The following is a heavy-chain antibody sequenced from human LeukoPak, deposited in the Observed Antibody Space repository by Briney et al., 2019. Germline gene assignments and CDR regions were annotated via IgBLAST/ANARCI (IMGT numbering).Heavy chain of an antibody. Sequence: PGGSLRLSCAASGFIFSSYAMSWVRQAPGKGLEWVSAISGSGGSTYYADSVKGRFTISRDNSKNTLYLQMNSLRAEDTAVYYCARDHGYQGYYFDYWGQGTLVTVSS. V-gene: IGHV3-23*01. J-gene: IGHJ4*02. CDR1: GFIFSSYA. D-gene: IGHD2-2*01. CDR3: ARDHGYQGYYFDY. CDR2: ISGSGGST.